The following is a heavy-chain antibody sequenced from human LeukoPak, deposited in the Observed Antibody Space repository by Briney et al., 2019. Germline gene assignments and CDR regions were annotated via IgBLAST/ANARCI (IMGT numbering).Heavy chain of an antibody. CDR1: GGSISSSNW. J-gene: IGHJ3*02. V-gene: IGHV4-4*02. CDR2: IYYSGST. CDR3: ARGPKVPAATDDAFDI. Sequence: SGTLSLTCAVSGGSISSSNWWSWVRQPPGKGLEWIGYIYYSGSTNYNPSLKSRVTISVDTSKNQFSLKLSSVTAADTAVYYCARGPKVPAATDDAFDIWGQGTMVTVSS. D-gene: IGHD2-2*01.